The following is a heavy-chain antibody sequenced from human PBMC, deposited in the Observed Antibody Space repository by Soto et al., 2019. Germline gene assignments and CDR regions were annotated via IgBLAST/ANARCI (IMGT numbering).Heavy chain of an antibody. CDR3: ARARGVPAALDI. J-gene: IGHJ3*02. CDR2: INHSGST. CDR1: GECFSGYY. Sequence: PSETLALTCAVCGECFSGYYWSWIRQPPGKGLEWIGEINHSGSTNYNPSLKSRVTISVDTSKNQFSLKLSSVTAADTAVYYCARARGVPAALDILGHETMV. V-gene: IGHV4-34*01. D-gene: IGHD2-2*01.